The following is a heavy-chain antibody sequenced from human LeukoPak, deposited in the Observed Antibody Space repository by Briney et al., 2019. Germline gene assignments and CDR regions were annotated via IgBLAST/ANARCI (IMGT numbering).Heavy chain of an antibody. J-gene: IGHJ5*02. V-gene: IGHV1-18*01. D-gene: IGHD4-17*01. Sequence: GSVKVSCKASGYTFTSYGISWVGQAPGQGLEWMGWISAYNGNTNYAQKVQGRVTMTTDTSTSTAYMELSSLRSDDTAVYYCARDMDPHDYVFCWFDPWGQGTLVTVSS. CDR1: GYTFTSYG. CDR3: ARDMDPHDYVFCWFDP. CDR2: ISAYNGNT.